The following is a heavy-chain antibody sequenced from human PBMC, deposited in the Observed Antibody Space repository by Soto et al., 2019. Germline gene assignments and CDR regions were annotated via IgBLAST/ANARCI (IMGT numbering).Heavy chain of an antibody. Sequence: VQLVQSGGEVRKPGASVTVSCRASGYTFTKYGISWVRQAPGQGLEWMGWISADNDNTNYAQNLQGTVTMTTDTSTSTAYMQLRSRRSDDTGVYFCARGTSGYDYWLFDFWGQGTLVTVSS. V-gene: IGHV1-18*01. CDR1: GYTFTKYG. J-gene: IGHJ4*02. CDR2: ISADNDNT. CDR3: ARGTSGYDYWLFDF. D-gene: IGHD5-12*01.